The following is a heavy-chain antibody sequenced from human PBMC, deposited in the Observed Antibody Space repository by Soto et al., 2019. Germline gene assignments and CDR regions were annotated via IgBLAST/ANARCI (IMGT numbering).Heavy chain of an antibody. CDR3: ASGSGIAALLVELEDVKFDS. V-gene: IGHV4-34*01. CDR2: INESGST. J-gene: IGHJ4*02. CDR1: GRSFSGHS. Sequence: QVQLQQWGAGLVKPSETLSLSCAVSGRSFSGHSWSWSRQPPGRRLEWIGEINESGSTYYTPPPKSRLTLTTRTSMNQDTLKLSSVLAADTAAYFCASGSGIAALLVELEDVKFDSWGQGTLVNVSS. D-gene: IGHD1-1*01.